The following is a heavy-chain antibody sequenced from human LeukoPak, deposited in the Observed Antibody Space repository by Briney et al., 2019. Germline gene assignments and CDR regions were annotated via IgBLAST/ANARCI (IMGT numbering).Heavy chain of an antibody. CDR2: IYHSGST. Sequence: SETLSLTCTVSGYSISSGYYWGWIRQPPGKGLEWIGSIYHSGSTYYNPSLKSRVTISVDTSKNQFSLKLSSVTAADTAVYYCARLPDRNWFDPWGQGTLVTVSS. CDR3: ARLPDRNWFDP. V-gene: IGHV4-38-2*02. D-gene: IGHD1-14*01. CDR1: GYSISSGYY. J-gene: IGHJ5*02.